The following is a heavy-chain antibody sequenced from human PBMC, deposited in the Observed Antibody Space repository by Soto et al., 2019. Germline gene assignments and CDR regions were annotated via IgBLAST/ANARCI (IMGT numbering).Heavy chain of an antibody. CDR3: ATRARPDFYYMAV. V-gene: IGHV3-64*01. Sequence: EVQLAESGGGLAQPGGFLRLSCAASGFTLSGYAMDWVRQAPGKGLEYVSGISSNGVGTYYANSVQGRFTISRDNSKTTVYLEMGSLRPEDMAVYYCATRARPDFYYMAVWGKGTTVTVSS. CDR1: GFTLSGYA. J-gene: IGHJ6*03. CDR2: ISSNGVGT. D-gene: IGHD6-6*01.